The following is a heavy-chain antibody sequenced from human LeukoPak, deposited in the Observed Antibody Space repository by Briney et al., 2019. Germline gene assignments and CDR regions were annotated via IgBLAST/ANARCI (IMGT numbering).Heavy chain of an antibody. D-gene: IGHD6-19*01. CDR3: ATGYSGGRGAFDI. Sequence: GESLKISCKGSGYRFTSYWIGWVRQMPGKGLECMGLIYPGDSDIRYSPSSQGQVTISADKSVSTSFLQWSSLKASDTAMYYCATGYSGGRGAFDIWGQGTMVTVSS. V-gene: IGHV5-51*01. CDR1: GYRFTSYW. J-gene: IGHJ3*02. CDR2: IYPGDSDI.